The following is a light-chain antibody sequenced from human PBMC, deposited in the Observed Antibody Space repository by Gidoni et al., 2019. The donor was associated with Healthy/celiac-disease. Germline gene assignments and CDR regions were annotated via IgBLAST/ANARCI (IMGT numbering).Light chain of an antibody. J-gene: IGKJ2*01. Sequence: DIQRTPSPSSLSASVGDRVTITCRASQSISSYLNWYQQKPGKAPKLLIYAASSLQSGVPSRFSGSGSGTDFTLTISSLQPEDFATYYCQQSYSTPPGYTFGQGTKLEIK. CDR3: QQSYSTPPGYT. V-gene: IGKV1-39*01. CDR2: AAS. CDR1: QSISSY.